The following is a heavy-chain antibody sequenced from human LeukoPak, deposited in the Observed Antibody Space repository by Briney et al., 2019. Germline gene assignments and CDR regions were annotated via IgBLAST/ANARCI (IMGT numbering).Heavy chain of an antibody. CDR1: GFTFSSYA. Sequence: RGSLRHSYAASGFTFSSYAMSWVRQAPGKGLEWVSAISGSGGSTYYADSVKGRFAISSHNSKNTLYLQMNSLRAEDTAVYYCAKDGDDYGDYVDYYYYGYMDVWGKGTADTVSS. V-gene: IGHV3-23*01. CDR3: AKDGDDYGDYVDYYYYGYMDV. D-gene: IGHD4-17*01. CDR2: ISGSGGST. J-gene: IGHJ6*03.